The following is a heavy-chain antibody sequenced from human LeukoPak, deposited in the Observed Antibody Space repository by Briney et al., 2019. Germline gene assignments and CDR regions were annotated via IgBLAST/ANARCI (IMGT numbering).Heavy chain of an antibody. Sequence: PGGSLRLSCAASGFTFSSYGIHWVRQAPGKGLEWVAVISYDGSKKDYADSVKGRFSISRDDSKNTVYLQMNSLITEDTAVYYCAKDLFLYGSSGYPQCPDYWGQGTLVTVSS. D-gene: IGHD3-22*01. V-gene: IGHV3-30*18. CDR2: ISYDGSKK. CDR1: GFTFSSYG. CDR3: AKDLFLYGSSGYPQCPDY. J-gene: IGHJ4*02.